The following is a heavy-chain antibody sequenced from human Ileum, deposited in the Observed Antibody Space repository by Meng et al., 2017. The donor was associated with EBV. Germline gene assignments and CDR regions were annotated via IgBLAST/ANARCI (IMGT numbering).Heavy chain of an antibody. Sequence: QVQLQESGPGLVKPSGTLSLTCAVSGDSISSNNWWSWVRQPPGKGLEWIGEIYHSGSTNYNPSFKSRVTMSVDKSKNQISLNLSSVTAADTAVDYCASGRDYAWHSWGRGTLVTVSS. J-gene: IGHJ4*02. V-gene: IGHV4-4*02. D-gene: IGHD4-17*01. CDR3: ASGRDYAWHS. CDR1: GDSISSNNW. CDR2: IYHSGST.